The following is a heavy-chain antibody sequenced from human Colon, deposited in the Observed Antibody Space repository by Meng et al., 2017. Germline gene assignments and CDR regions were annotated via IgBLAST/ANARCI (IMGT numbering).Heavy chain of an antibody. V-gene: IGHV4-34*01. Sequence: VQLQQCGAGLLKPSETPSLTCAVYGGSFSGYYWSWIRQPPGKGLEWIGEINHSGSTNYNPSLKSRVTISVDTSKNQFSLKLSSVTAADTAVYYCARRVRGVISWFDPWGQGTLVTVSS. J-gene: IGHJ5*02. CDR3: ARRVRGVISWFDP. D-gene: IGHD3-10*01. CDR2: INHSGST. CDR1: GGSFSGYY.